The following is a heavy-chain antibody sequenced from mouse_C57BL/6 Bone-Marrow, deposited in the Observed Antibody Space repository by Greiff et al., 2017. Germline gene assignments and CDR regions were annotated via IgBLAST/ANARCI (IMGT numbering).Heavy chain of an antibody. CDR1: GYTFTSYW. V-gene: IGHV1-72*01. D-gene: IGHD2-5*01. Sequence: QVQLKQPGAELVKPGASVKLSCKASGYTFTSYWMHWVKQRPGRGLEWIGRIDPNSGGTKYNEKFKSKATLTVDKPSSTAYMQLSSLTSEDSAVYYCSRWGIYSNYVREAMDYWGQGTSVTVSS. CDR3: SRWGIYSNYVREAMDY. J-gene: IGHJ4*01. CDR2: IDPNSGGT.